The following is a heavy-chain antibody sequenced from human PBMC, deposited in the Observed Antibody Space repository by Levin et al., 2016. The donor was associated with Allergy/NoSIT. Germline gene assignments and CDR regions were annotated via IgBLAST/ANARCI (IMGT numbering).Heavy chain of an antibody. CDR2: IIPTVEIT. Sequence: SVKVSCKASGGTFSRNTINWVRQAPGQGLEWMGRIIPTVEITNYAPKFQGRVSITADKSTSTAYMELSSLTSDDTAVYYCARDSISGWYFDADFWGQGTLVTVSS. J-gene: IGHJ4*02. V-gene: IGHV1-69*04. CDR1: GGTFSRNT. CDR3: ARDSISGWYFDADF. D-gene: IGHD6-19*01.